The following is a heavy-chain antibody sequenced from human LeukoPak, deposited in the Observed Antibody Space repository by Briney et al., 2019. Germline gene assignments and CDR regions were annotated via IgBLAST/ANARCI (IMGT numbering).Heavy chain of an antibody. CDR2: ISYDGSNK. D-gene: IGHD3-9*01. Sequence: GGSLRLSCAASGFTFSNYGMHWVRQAPGKGLEWVAVISYDGSNKYYADSVKGRFTISRDNSKNTLYLQMNSLRSEDTAVYYCANDRNYYDILTGQPYNWFDPWGQGTLVTVSS. CDR3: ANDRNYYDILTGQPYNWFDP. CDR1: GFTFSNYG. V-gene: IGHV3-30*18. J-gene: IGHJ5*02.